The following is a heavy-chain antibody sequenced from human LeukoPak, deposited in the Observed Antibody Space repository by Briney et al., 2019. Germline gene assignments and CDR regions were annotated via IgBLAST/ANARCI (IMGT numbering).Heavy chain of an antibody. CDR3: AKVATWTYFDS. Sequence: PGGSLRLSCAASGFTVSSKYMSWVRQAPGRGLEWVSSIGDSGVPTYYADSVKGRFTISRDNSQNTLYLQMNSLRADDTAVYYCAKVATWTYFDSWGQGTLVTVSS. V-gene: IGHV3-23*01. J-gene: IGHJ4*02. D-gene: IGHD3/OR15-3a*01. CDR1: GFTVSSKY. CDR2: IGDSGVPT.